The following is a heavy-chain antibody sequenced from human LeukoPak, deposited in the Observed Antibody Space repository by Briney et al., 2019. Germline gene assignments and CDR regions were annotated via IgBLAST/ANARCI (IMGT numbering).Heavy chain of an antibody. CDR3: ARVGASPAGY. CDR1: GFIFDDYA. D-gene: IGHD1-26*01. CDR2: ISWNSGTK. V-gene: IGHV3-9*01. J-gene: IGHJ4*02. Sequence: GRSLRLSCAASGFIFDDYAMHWVRQPPGKGLEWVSGISWNSGTKGYADSVKGRFTISRDNAKNSLYLQMNSLRAEDTAVYYCARVGASPAGYWGQGTLVTVSS.